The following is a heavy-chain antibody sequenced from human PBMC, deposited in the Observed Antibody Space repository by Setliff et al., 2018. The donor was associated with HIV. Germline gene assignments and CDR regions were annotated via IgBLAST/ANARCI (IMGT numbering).Heavy chain of an antibody. Sequence: PSETLSLTCTVSGCSISSYYCSWFRQPPGKGLVWFGYIYYSGSTNYNPSLKSRVTISVDTAKNQFSLKLSSVTAADTAVYYCARGGSSGWERGLGYYYYYYMDVWGKGTTVTVSS. CDR1: GCSISSYY. D-gene: IGHD6-19*01. CDR3: ARGGSSGWERGLGYYYYYYMDV. J-gene: IGHJ6*03. CDR2: IYYSGST. V-gene: IGHV4-59*01.